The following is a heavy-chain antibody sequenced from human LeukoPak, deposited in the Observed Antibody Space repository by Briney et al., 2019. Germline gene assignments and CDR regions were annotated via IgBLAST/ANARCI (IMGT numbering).Heavy chain of an antibody. V-gene: IGHV3-23*01. CDR3: AKSTSFYLDS. J-gene: IGHJ4*02. Sequence: GRSLRLSCAASGFTFSTYAMTWVRQAPGKGLESISVISGSGDATNYADSVKGRFTISRDNSKSMLYVQMNSLRAEDTAVHYCAKSTSFYLDSWGQGTLVTVSS. CDR2: ISGSGDAT. CDR1: GFTFSTYA.